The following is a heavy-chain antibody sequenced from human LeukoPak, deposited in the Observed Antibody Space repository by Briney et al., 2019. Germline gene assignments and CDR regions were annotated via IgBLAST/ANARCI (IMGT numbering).Heavy chain of an antibody. CDR3: ARTDGYSYGSEGYYFDY. J-gene: IGHJ4*02. CDR1: GYTSTSYA. CDR2: INAGNGNT. Sequence: ASVKVSCKASGYTSTSYAMHWVRQAPGQRLEWMGWINAGNGNTKYSQKFQGRVTITRDTSASTAYMELSSLRSEDTAVYYCARTDGYSYGSEGYYFDYWGQGTLVTVSS. V-gene: IGHV1-3*01. D-gene: IGHD5-18*01.